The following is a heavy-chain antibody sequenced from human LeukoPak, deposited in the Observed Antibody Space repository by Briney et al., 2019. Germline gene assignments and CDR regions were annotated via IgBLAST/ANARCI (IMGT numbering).Heavy chain of an antibody. Sequence: ASVKVPCKASGYTFTSYGISWVRQAPGQGLEWMGWISAHNGNTNYAQKLQGRVTMTTDTSTSTAYMELRSLRSDDTAVYYCARAVVVVTAMVDPWGQGTLVTVSS. CDR2: ISAHNGNT. J-gene: IGHJ5*02. V-gene: IGHV1-18*01. CDR1: GYTFTSYG. CDR3: ARAVVVVTAMVDP. D-gene: IGHD2-21*02.